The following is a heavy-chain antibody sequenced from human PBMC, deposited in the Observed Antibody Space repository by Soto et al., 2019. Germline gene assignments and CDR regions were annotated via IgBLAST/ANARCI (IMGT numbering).Heavy chain of an antibody. CDR2: IYCSGST. CDR3: AAQEVGGTYVYTFDP. J-gene: IGHJ5*02. CDR1: GGSISSSSYY. V-gene: IGHV4-39*02. Sequence: QLQLPESGPGLVKPSETLSLTCTVSGGSISSSSYYWGWIRQPPGKGLEWIGSIYCSGSTYYNPSLKSRVTISVDTSKNHFSLELSSVTAADTAVYYCAAQEVGGTYVYTFDPWGQGTLVTVSS. D-gene: IGHD1-26*01.